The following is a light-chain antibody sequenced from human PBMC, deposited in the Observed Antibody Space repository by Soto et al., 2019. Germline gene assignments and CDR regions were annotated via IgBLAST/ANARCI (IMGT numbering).Light chain of an antibody. V-gene: IGLV1-47*01. J-gene: IGLJ2*01. CDR1: SSNIGSSY. Sequence: QSVVTQPPSVSGTPGQRVTISCSGSSSNIGSSYVYWYQQLPGTAPKLLIYRNNQWPSGVPDRFSGSKAGTSASLVISGLRSEDEADYYCSSYTSSSTYVVFGGGTKLTVL. CDR2: RNN. CDR3: SSYTSSSTYVV.